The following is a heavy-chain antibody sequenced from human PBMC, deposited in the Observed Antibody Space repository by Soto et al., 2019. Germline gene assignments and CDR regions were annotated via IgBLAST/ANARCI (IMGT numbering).Heavy chain of an antibody. Sequence: LSLTCTVSGGSVRRSDYYWSWVRQLPGRGLEWIAYIYYSGSTFYNPSLMSRLAISVDTSRNQFSLSLTSVTAADTAVYYCARLESVTRSLGYFDYWGQGIRVTVSS. J-gene: IGHJ4*02. V-gene: IGHV4-31*03. CDR3: ARLESVTRSLGYFDY. CDR1: GGSVRRSDYY. D-gene: IGHD7-27*01. CDR2: IYYSGST.